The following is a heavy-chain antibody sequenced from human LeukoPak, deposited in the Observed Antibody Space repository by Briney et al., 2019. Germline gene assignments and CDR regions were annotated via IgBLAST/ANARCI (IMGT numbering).Heavy chain of an antibody. J-gene: IGHJ5*02. Sequence: SVTVSCKASGGTFSSYTISWVRQAPGQGLEWMGRIIPILGIANYAQKFQGRVTITADKSTSTAYMELSSLRSEDTAVYYCASSPGYSYGPLDDPWGQGTLVTVSS. V-gene: IGHV1-69*02. CDR3: ASSPGYSYGPLDDP. D-gene: IGHD5-18*01. CDR1: GGTFSSYT. CDR2: IIPILGIA.